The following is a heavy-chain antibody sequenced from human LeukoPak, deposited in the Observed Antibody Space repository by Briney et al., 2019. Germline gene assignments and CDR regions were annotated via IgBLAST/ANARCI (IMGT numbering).Heavy chain of an antibody. CDR2: IYTSGST. Sequence: SETLSLTCSVSGGSISSYYWSWIRQPAGKGLEWIGRIYTSGSTNYNPSLKSRVTMSVDTSKNQFSLKLSSVTAADTAVYYCARETYYDFWSHSPLFFDYWGQGTLVTVSS. D-gene: IGHD3-3*01. CDR3: ARETYYDFWSHSPLFFDY. CDR1: GGSISSYY. J-gene: IGHJ4*02. V-gene: IGHV4-4*07.